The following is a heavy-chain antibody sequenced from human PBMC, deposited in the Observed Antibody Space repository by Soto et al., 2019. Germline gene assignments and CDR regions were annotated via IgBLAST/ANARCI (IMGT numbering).Heavy chain of an antibody. V-gene: IGHV4-38-2*01. D-gene: IGHD3-10*01. CDR2: IYHSGST. CDR3: ARSYYYGSGSYRCRWFDP. CDR1: GYSISSGYY. J-gene: IGHJ5*02. Sequence: QVQLQESGPGLVKPSETLSLTCAVSGYSISSGYYWGWIRQPPGKGLEWIGSIYHSGSTYYNPSLKSRVTISVDTSKNQFSLKLSSVTAADTAVYYCARSYYYGSGSYRCRWFDPWGQGTLVTVSS.